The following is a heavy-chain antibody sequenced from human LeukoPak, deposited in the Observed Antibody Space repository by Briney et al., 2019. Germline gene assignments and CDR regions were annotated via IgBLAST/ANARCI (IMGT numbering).Heavy chain of an antibody. CDR1: GFTFSSYA. V-gene: IGHV3-30-3*01. J-gene: IGHJ4*02. D-gene: IGHD6-19*01. CDR3: ARGAVAGSL. CDR2: ISYDGSNK. Sequence: GGSLRLSCAASGFTFSSYAMHWVRQAPGKGLEWVAVISYDGSNKYYADSVKGRFTISRDNSKNTLYLQMNSLRAEDTAVYYCARGAVAGSLWGQGTLVTVFS.